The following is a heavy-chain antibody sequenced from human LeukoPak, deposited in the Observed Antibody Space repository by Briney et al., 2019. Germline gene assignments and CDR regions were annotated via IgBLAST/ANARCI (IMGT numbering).Heavy chain of an antibody. CDR3: GRAFPPLRTSSAGDL. CDR1: GFSFSDYD. V-gene: IGHV3-21*01. CDR2: ISGRSSHV. Sequence: GGSLRLSCSASGFSFSDYDMNWVSQDPGKGLEWVSAISGRSSHVYYGESVKGRFTISRDNAKNSLYLQLDSLGVEDTAVYYCGRAFPPLRTSSAGDLWGQGTLVTVSS. D-gene: IGHD3-16*01. J-gene: IGHJ1*01.